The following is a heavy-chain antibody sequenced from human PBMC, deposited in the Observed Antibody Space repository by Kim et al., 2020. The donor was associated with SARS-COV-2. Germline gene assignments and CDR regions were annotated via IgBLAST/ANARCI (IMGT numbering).Heavy chain of an antibody. Sequence: GGSLRLSCAASGFTLSGSTVHWVRQASGKGLEWVGRIRSKANSYATAYAASVKNRFTISRDDSKNTAYLQMNSLKTEDTAVYYCARVNPIAGGWYDAFDIGGQGTMSPSLQ. CDR1: GFTLSGST. V-gene: IGHV3-73*01. J-gene: IGHJ3*02. CDR3: ARVNPIAGGWYDAFDI. D-gene: IGHD6-19*01. CDR2: IRSKANSYAT.